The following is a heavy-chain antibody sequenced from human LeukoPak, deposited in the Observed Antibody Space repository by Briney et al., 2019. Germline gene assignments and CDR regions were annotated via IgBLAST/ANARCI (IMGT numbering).Heavy chain of an antibody. Sequence: SETLSLTCTVSGGSISSYYWSWIRQPAGKGLEWIGRIYTSGSTNYNPSLKSRVTMSVDTSKNQFSLKLSSVTAADTAVYYCARGRYGSGSYFFDYWGQGTLVTVSS. V-gene: IGHV4-4*07. CDR3: ARGRYGSGSYFFDY. CDR1: GGSISSYY. D-gene: IGHD3-10*01. J-gene: IGHJ4*02. CDR2: IYTSGST.